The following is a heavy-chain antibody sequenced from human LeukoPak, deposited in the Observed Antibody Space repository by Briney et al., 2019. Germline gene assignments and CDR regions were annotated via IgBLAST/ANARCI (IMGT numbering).Heavy chain of an antibody. D-gene: IGHD1-26*01. J-gene: IGHJ6*02. CDR1: GGTFRTYA. Sequence: SVTVSCKASGGTFRTYAISWVRQAPGQGLEWMGGITPIFGSPEYSQKFKGGVTISEDDSSTTVHMEVRSLTSEDTAVYYCARVLGGTRPYYALDVWGQGTTVTVSS. V-gene: IGHV1-69*13. CDR2: ITPIFGSP. CDR3: ARVLGGTRPYYALDV.